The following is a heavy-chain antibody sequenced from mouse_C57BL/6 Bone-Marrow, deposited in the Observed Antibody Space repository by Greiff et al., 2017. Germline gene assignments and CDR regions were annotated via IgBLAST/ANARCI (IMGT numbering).Heavy chain of an antibody. CDR2: IDPSDSET. CDR3: ARYGYYPFDV. D-gene: IGHD2-3*01. J-gene: IGHJ1*03. CDR1: GYTFTSYW. Sequence: QVQLQQPGAELVRPGSSVKLSCKASGYTFTSYWMHWVKQRPIQGLEWIGNIDPSDSETHYNQKFKDKATLTVDKSSSTAYMQLSSLTSEGSAVYYCARYGYYPFDVWGTGTTVTVSS. V-gene: IGHV1-52*01.